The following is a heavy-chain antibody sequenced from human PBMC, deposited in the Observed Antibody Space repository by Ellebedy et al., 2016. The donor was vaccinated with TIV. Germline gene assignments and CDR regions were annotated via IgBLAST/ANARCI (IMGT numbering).Heavy chain of an antibody. CDR1: GFTFSSYW. Sequence: PGGSLRLSCAASGFTFSSYWMSWVRQAPGKGLEWVANIKQDGSEKNYVDSVKGRFTISRDHAKNSLYLQKNSLRAEDTAVYYFARAASGKVVVNHWGYWGQGTLVTVSS. V-gene: IGHV3-7*01. CDR2: IKQDGSEK. J-gene: IGHJ4*02. D-gene: IGHD3-22*01. CDR3: ARAASGKVVVNHWGY.